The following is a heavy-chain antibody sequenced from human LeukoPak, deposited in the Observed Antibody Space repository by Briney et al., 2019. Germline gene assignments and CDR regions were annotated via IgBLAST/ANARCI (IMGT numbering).Heavy chain of an antibody. CDR3: ARDMVRGVMDFDY. CDR2: IRQDGSEQ. V-gene: IGHV3-7*01. D-gene: IGHD3-10*01. CDR1: GITFSTYW. J-gene: IGHJ4*02. Sequence: GGSLRLSCAASGITFSTYWMSWVRQAPGKGPEWVANIRQDGSEQYYMDSVKGRFIISRDNAKNSLSLQMNSLRAEDTAVYYCARDMVRGVMDFDYWGQGTLVTVSS.